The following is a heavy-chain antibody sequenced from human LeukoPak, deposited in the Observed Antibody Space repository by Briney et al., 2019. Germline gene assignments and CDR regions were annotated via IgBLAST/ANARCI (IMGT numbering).Heavy chain of an antibody. J-gene: IGHJ4*02. V-gene: IGHV4-59*01. Sequence: PSETLSLTCTVSGGSISSYYWSWIRQPPGKGLEWIGYIYYSGSTNYNPSLKSRVTISVDTSKNQFSPKLSSVTAADTAVYYCARDRGDGYNYLLDYWGQGTLVTVSS. CDR3: ARDRGDGYNYLLDY. CDR1: GGSISSYY. CDR2: IYYSGST. D-gene: IGHD5-24*01.